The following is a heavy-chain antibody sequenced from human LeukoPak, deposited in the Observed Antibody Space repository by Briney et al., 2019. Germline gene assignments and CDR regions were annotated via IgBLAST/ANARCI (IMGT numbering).Heavy chain of an antibody. CDR3: AKDISVVVISSGCGY. CDR2: ISWNSGSI. Sequence: GGSLRPSCAASGFTFDDYAMHWVRQAPGKGLEWVSGISWNSGSIGYADSVKGRFTISRDNAKNSLYLQMNSLRAEDTALYYCAKDISVVVISSGCGYWGQGTLVTVSS. V-gene: IGHV3-9*01. CDR1: GFTFDDYA. J-gene: IGHJ4*02. D-gene: IGHD3-22*01.